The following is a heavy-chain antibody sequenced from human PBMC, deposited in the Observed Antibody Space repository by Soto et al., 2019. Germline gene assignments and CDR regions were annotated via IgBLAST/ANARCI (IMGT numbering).Heavy chain of an antibody. CDR2: ITPTLNIA. D-gene: IGHD1-26*01. Sequence: QLPLVQSGAEVREPGSSVKVSCKASGGTFSSYTAIWVRQAPGQGLEWMGGITPTLNIAKYAEKFQGRVTITADESTSTVNMHLSSLRSEDTAVYFCARGYYSGSNPSAFDYWGQGTLVAVSS. J-gene: IGHJ4*02. CDR1: GGTFSSYT. CDR3: ARGYYSGSNPSAFDY. V-gene: IGHV1-69*01.